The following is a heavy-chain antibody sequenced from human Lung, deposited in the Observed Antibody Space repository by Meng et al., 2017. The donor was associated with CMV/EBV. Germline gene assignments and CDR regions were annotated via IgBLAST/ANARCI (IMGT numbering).Heavy chain of an antibody. D-gene: IGHD4-17*01. J-gene: IGHJ4*02. Sequence: GGSLRPXCAASGFTFSNAWMSWVRQAPGKGLEWVGRIKSKTDGGTTDYAAPVKGRFTISRDDSKNTLYLQMNSLKTEDTAVYYCTTVPYDYGDYVSDYWGQGTXVPVSS. V-gene: IGHV3-15*01. CDR3: TTVPYDYGDYVSDY. CDR1: GFTFSNAW. CDR2: IKSKTDGGTT.